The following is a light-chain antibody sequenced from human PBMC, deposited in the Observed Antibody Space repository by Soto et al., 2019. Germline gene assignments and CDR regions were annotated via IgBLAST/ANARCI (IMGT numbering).Light chain of an antibody. J-gene: IGLJ2*01. CDR1: SSDIGAYIY. V-gene: IGLV2-14*03. Sequence: QSALTQPASVSGSPGQSITISCTGTSSDIGAYIYVSWYQQHPGRAPKLLIFDVSDRPSGVPNRFSGSKSGNTASLTISGLQAEDEADYYCSSYRDSNTPVIFGGGTQLTVL. CDR2: DVS. CDR3: SSYRDSNTPVI.